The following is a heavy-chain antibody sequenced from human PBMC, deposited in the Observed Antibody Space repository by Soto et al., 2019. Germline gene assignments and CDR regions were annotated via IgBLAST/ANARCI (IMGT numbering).Heavy chain of an antibody. CDR1: GGTFSSYA. Sequence: QVQLVQSGAEVTKPGSSVKVSCKASGGTFSSYAISWVRQAPGQGLEWMGGIIPIFGTANYAQKFQGRVKITADESTRTAYMELSRLRSEDTAVYYCARGISPSELTRSIRLSIAAANDAGDSWGQGTMVTVSS. D-gene: IGHD6-13*01. CDR2: IIPIFGTA. J-gene: IGHJ3*02. CDR3: ARGISPSELTRSIRLSIAAANDAGDS. V-gene: IGHV1-69*12.